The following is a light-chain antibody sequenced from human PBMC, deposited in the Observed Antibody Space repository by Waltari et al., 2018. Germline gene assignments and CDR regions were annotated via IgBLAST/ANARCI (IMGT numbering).Light chain of an antibody. J-gene: IGKJ4*01. Sequence: DIQMTQSPSTLSASVGDSVTITCRASQSFSNWLAWYQQKPGKAPNLLIYKTSTLASGVPSRFSGSPSGTEFTLTISSMQPDDFASYYCQQYDSNPLTFGGGTKVEV. V-gene: IGKV1-5*03. CDR2: KTS. CDR1: QSFSNW. CDR3: QQYDSNPLT.